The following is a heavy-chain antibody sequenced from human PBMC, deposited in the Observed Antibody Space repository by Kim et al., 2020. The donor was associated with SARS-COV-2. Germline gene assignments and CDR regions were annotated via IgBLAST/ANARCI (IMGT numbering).Heavy chain of an antibody. CDR2: IKEDGSEN. V-gene: IGHV3-7*03. CDR3: TRDPSGGSSWSRLPKYAMDV. J-gene: IGHJ6*01. CDR1: GFSLSSYW. D-gene: IGHD6-13*01. Sequence: GGSLRLSCAASGFSLSSYWMNWVRQSPGEGPEWVANIKEDGSENNYGDSVKGRFIISRDNAKKSLYLQMNSLRGDDTAVYFCTRDPSGGSSWSRLPKYAMDVWGQGTTVTVSS.